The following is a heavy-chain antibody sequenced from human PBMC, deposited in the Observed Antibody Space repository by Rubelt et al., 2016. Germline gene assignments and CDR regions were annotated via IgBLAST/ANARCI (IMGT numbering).Heavy chain of an antibody. J-gene: IGHJ4*02. D-gene: IGHD3-22*01. CDR3: ARTTLVVRYYFDY. V-gene: IGHV1-3*01. Sequence: SQKFQGRVTITRDTSASTAYRELSSLRSEDTAVYYCARTTLVVRYYFDYWGQGTLVTVSS.